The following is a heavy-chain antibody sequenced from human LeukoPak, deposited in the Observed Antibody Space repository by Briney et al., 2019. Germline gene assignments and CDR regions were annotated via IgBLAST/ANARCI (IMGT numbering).Heavy chain of an antibody. D-gene: IGHD2-2*02. CDR2: INPSGGST. CDR3: ARGLRDTYYYYYYGMDV. Sequence: ASVKVSCKASGYTFTSYYMHRVRQAPGQGLEWMGIINPSGGSTSYAQKFQGRVTMTRDTSTSTVYMELSSLRSEDTAVYYCARGLRDTYYYYYYGMDVWGQGTTVTVSS. V-gene: IGHV1-46*01. CDR1: GYTFTSYY. J-gene: IGHJ6*02.